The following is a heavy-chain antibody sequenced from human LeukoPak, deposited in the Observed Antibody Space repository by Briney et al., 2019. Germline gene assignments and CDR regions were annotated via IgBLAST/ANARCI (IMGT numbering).Heavy chain of an antibody. CDR2: IYYSGST. Sequence: SETLSLTCTVSGGSISSYYWSWIRQPPGKGLEWIGNIYYSGSTNYKPSLKSRVTISVDTSKKQFSLKLSSVTAADTAVYYCARDRRFGELSFTGFDYWGQGTLVTVSS. CDR3: ARDRRFGELSFTGFDY. J-gene: IGHJ4*02. CDR1: GGSISSYY. V-gene: IGHV4-59*01. D-gene: IGHD3-10*01.